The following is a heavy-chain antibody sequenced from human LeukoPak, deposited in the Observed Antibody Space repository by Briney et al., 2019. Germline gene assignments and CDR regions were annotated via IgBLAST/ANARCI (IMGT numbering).Heavy chain of an antibody. D-gene: IGHD1-26*01. J-gene: IGHJ4*02. CDR3: ASTPLLGATKPFDY. V-gene: IGHV1-18*04. CDR2: INPNSGNT. CDR1: GYTFTGYY. Sequence: ASVKVSCKASGYTFTGYYMHWVRQAPGQGLEWMGWINPNSGNTNYAQKLQGRVTMTTDTSTSTAYMELRSLRSDDTAVYYCASTPLLGATKPFDYWGQGTLVTVSS.